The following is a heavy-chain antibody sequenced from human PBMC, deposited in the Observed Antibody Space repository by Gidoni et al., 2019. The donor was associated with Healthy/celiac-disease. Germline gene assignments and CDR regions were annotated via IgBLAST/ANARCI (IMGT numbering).Heavy chain of an antibody. V-gene: IGHV3-23*01. D-gene: IGHD6-6*01. Sequence: EVQLLESGGGLVQPGGSLRLSCAASGFTFSSYAMSWVRQAPGKGMEWVSAISGSGGSTCYADSVKGRFTISRDNSKNTLYLQMNSLRAEDTALYYCAKSSIAARPWGGAPLIDYWGQGTLVTVSS. CDR3: AKSSIAARPWGGAPLIDY. CDR2: ISGSGGST. J-gene: IGHJ4*02. CDR1: GFTFSSYA.